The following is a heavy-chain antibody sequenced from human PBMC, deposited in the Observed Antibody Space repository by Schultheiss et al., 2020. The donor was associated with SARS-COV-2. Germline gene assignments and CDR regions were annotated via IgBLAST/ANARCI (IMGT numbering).Heavy chain of an antibody. CDR3: TTVSDINWNLPQHYYYYYMDV. CDR1: GFTFSDYY. CDR2: IKSKTDGGTT. J-gene: IGHJ6*03. V-gene: IGHV3-15*01. D-gene: IGHD1-7*01. Sequence: GGSLRLSCAASGFTFSDYYMSWIRQAPGKGLEWVGRIKSKTDGGTTDYAAPVKGRFTISRDDSKNTLYLQMNSLKTEDTAVYYCTTVSDINWNLPQHYYYYYMDVWGKGTTVTVSS.